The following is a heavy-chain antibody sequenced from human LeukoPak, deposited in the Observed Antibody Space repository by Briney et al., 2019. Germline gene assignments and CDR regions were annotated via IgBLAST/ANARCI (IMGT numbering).Heavy chain of an antibody. J-gene: IGHJ4*02. V-gene: IGHV3-11*03. Sequence: NPGGSLRLSCAASGFSFSDFSMTWIRQAPGKGLEWVSYISHTGNSTIYADSVKGRFTISRDNAKNSLYLQMNSLRAEDTAVYYCAKNGDFFGVAIDYWGQGTLVTVSS. D-gene: IGHD3-3*01. CDR2: ISHTGNST. CDR1: GFSFSDFS. CDR3: AKNGDFFGVAIDY.